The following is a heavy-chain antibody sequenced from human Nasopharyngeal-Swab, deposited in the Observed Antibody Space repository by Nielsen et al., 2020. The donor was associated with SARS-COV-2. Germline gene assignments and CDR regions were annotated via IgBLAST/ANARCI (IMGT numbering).Heavy chain of an antibody. V-gene: IGHV3-30*03. CDR1: GFTFSSYG. D-gene: IGHD5-18*01. J-gene: IGHJ4*02. CDR3: ARSETGYSYGYPFDY. Sequence: GGSLRLSCAASGFTFSSYGMHWVRQAPGKGLEWVAVISYDGSNKYHVDSVKGRFTISRDNSKNTLYLQMNSLRAEDTAVYYCARSETGYSYGYPFDYWGQGTLVTVSS. CDR2: ISYDGSNK.